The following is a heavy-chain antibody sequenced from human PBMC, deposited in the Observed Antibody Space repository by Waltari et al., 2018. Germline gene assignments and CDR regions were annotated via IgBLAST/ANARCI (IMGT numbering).Heavy chain of an antibody. D-gene: IGHD1-1*01. V-gene: IGHV5-10-1*03. CDR1: GYSFNDYW. CDR3: ARRLSAVNENFDY. Sequence: EVQLVQSGAEVKKSGESLTISCQASGYSFNDYWITWVGQKPGKGLEWMGRIDPSDSYSSYSPSFQGHVTFSADKSINTAYLQWSSVKASDTATYYCARRLSAVNENFDYWGQGTLVTVSP. J-gene: IGHJ4*02. CDR2: IDPSDSYS.